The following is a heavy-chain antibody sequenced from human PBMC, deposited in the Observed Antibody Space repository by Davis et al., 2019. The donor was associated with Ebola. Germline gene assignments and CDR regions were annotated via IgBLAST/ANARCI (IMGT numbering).Heavy chain of an antibody. J-gene: IGHJ4*02. CDR1: GGSFSGYY. Sequence: SETLSLTCAVYGGSFSGYYWSWIRQPPGKGLEWIGEINHSGSTNYNPSLKSRVTISVDTSKNQFSLKLSSVTAADTAVYYCARLKGWYSGYDFDYWGQGTLVTVSS. CDR3: ARLKGWYSGYDFDY. CDR2: INHSGST. V-gene: IGHV4-34*01. D-gene: IGHD5-12*01.